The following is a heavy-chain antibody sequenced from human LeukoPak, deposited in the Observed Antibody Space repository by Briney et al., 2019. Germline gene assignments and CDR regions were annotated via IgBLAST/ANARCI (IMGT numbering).Heavy chain of an antibody. CDR3: AKVEGSSGGFFDY. D-gene: IGHD6-19*01. J-gene: IGHJ4*02. CDR2: ISGSGGST. Sequence: GGSLRLSCAASGFTFSSYAMSWVRQAPGKGLEWVSAISGSGGSTYYADSVKGRFTIARDNSKNTLYLQMNSLRAEDTAVYYCAKVEGSSGGFFDYWGQGTLVTVSS. CDR1: GFTFSSYA. V-gene: IGHV3-23*01.